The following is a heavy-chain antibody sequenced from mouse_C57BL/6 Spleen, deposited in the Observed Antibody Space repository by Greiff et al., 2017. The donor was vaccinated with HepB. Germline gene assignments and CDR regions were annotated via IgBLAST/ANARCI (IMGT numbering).Heavy chain of an antibody. J-gene: IGHJ3*01. CDR1: GFTFSDFY. V-gene: IGHV7-1*01. CDR2: SRNKANDYTT. D-gene: IGHD3-2*02. CDR3: ARDGSSGHRFAY. Sequence: EVKVVESGGGLVQSGRSLRLSCATSGFTFSDFYMEWVRQAPGKGLEWIAASRNKANDYTTEYSASVKGRFIVSRDTSQSILYLQMNALRAEDTAIYYCARDGSSGHRFAYWGQGTLVTVSA.